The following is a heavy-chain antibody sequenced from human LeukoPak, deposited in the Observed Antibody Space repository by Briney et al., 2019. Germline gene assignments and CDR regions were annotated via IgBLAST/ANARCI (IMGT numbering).Heavy chain of an antibody. D-gene: IGHD3-9*01. V-gene: IGHV3-30-3*01. J-gene: IGHJ4*02. CDR2: ISYDGSNK. CDR1: GFTFSNYS. CDR3: ARDRGADILTGYSSGDY. Sequence: PGRSLRLSCAASGFTFSNYSMHWVRQAPGKGLEWVAVISYDGSNKYYADSVKGRFTISRGNSKNTLYLQMNSLRAEDTAFYFCARDRGADILTGYSSGDYWGQGILVTVSS.